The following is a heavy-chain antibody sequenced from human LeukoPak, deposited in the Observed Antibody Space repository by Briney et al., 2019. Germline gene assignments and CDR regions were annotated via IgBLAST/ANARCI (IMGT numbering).Heavy chain of an antibody. Sequence: GSLRLSCAASGFTFSSYAMSWVRQAPGKGLEWVSAISGSGGSTYYADSVKGRFTISRDNSKNTLYLQMNGLRAEDTAVYYCAAKYYDFWSGYYINYYYYMDVWGKGTTVTVSS. CDR3: AAKYYDFWSGYYINYYYYMDV. J-gene: IGHJ6*03. CDR1: GFTFSSYA. CDR2: ISGSGGST. D-gene: IGHD3-3*01. V-gene: IGHV3-23*01.